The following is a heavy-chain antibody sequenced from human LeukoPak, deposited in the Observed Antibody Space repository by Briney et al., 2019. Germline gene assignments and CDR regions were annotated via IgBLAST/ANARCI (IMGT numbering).Heavy chain of an antibody. CDR1: GGSISSYY. CDR3: ARSGYSYGFDYYYYGMDV. D-gene: IGHD5-18*01. V-gene: IGHV4-59*08. Sequence: SETLSLTCTVSGGSISSYYWSWIRQPPGKGLEWIGYIYYSGSTNYNPSLKSRVTISVDTSKNQFSLKLSSVTAADTAVYYCARSGYSYGFDYYYYGMDVWGQGTTVTVSS. J-gene: IGHJ6*02. CDR2: IYYSGST.